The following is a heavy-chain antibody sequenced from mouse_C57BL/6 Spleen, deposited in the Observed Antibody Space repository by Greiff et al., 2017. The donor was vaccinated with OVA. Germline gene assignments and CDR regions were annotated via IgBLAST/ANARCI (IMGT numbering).Heavy chain of an antibody. V-gene: IGHV3-6*01. J-gene: IGHJ2*01. Sequence: ESGPGLVKPSQSLSLTCSVTGYSITSGYYWNWIRQFPGNKLEWMGYISYDGSNNYNPSLKNRISITRDTSKNQFFLKLNSVTTEDTATYYCARENYDYEGDYFDYWGQGTTLTVSS. CDR1: GYSITSGYY. CDR3: ARENYDYEGDYFDY. CDR2: ISYDGSN. D-gene: IGHD2-4*01.